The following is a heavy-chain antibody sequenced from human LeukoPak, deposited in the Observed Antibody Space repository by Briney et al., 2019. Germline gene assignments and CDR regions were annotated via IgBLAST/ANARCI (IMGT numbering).Heavy chain of an antibody. J-gene: IGHJ4*02. CDR1: GYTFTTYG. CDR3: ARDVIEYTSGWGTELDY. V-gene: IGHV1-18*01. Sequence: WASVKVSCKASGYTFTTYGISWVRQAPGQGLEWMGWISTYNGNTNYAQKLQGRVTMTTDTSTSTAYMELRNLRSDDTAMYHCARDVIEYTSGWGTELDYWGQGTLVTVSS. CDR2: ISTYNGNT. D-gene: IGHD6-19*01.